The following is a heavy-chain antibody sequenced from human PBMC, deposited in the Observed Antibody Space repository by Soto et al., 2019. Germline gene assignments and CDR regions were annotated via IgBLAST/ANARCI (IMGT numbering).Heavy chain of an antibody. Sequence: TLSLTCTVSGGALNCGGYSWSWIRQSQEKGLEWLCYIGHLESTYYNPSFKSRLSLSIDRTRHQFYLSLSSMTAAAQSVYFGARDGCNGSLDYRRQG. CDR3: ARDGCNGSLDY. V-gene: IGHV4-30-2*06. CDR1: GGALNCGGYS. CDR2: IGHLEST. D-gene: IGHD2-15*01. J-gene: IGHJ4*02.